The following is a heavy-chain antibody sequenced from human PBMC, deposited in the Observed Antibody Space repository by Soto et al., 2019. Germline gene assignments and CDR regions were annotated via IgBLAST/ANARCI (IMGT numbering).Heavy chain of an antibody. V-gene: IGHV4-30-2*01. J-gene: IGHJ4*02. D-gene: IGHD2-21*01. CDR1: GGPISSGGYS. CDR2: IYHSGST. Sequence: QLQLQESGSGLVKPSQTLSLTSAVSGGPISSGGYSWSWIRQPPGKALEWIGYIYHSGSTYYNPSLKSRVTISVDRSKNQFSLKLSSVTAADTAVYYCARGILHSSAFDYWGQGTLVTVSS. CDR3: ARGILHSSAFDY.